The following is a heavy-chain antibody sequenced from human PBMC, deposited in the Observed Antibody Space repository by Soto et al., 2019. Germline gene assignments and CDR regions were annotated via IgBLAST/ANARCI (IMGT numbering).Heavy chain of an antibody. CDR3: ARNQGAGGNISRHFQH. CDR2: ISGGGSTT. J-gene: IGHJ1*01. CDR1: GFTFSNYA. V-gene: IGHV3-23*01. Sequence: EVQLLESGGGLVQPEGSLRLSCEASGFTFSNYAMTWVRQAPGKGLEWVSGISGGGSTTYYADSVKGRFTFSRDNSKNTVYLQVNRLRAEDTAVYYCARNQGAGGNISRHFQHLGQGTLGTVSS. D-gene: IGHD6-13*01.